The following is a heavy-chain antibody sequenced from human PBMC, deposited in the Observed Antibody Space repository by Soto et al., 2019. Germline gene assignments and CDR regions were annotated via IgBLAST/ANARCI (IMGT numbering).Heavy chain of an antibody. J-gene: IGHJ4*02. CDR1: GGGNLRDYR. CDR3: AGGGNAYNFGAVY. V-gene: IGHV1-69*13. CDR2: IIPKLGSA. Sequence: SVKVSCKASGGGNLRDYRTTWVRRAPGQGLEWMGGIIPKLGSANYAQNFQGRVTVTADEAPNTVYMERMSRRSEHTAVYSWAGGGNAYNFGAVYWGKGTRVTVSS. D-gene: IGHD2-15*01.